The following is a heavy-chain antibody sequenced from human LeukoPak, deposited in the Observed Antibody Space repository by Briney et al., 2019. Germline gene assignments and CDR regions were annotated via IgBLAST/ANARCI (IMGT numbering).Heavy chain of an antibody. CDR1: GFTFSNYA. Sequence: SGGSLRLSCAASGFTFSNYAMNWVRQAPGKGLDWVSGISYSGDSTYYAGSVKGRFTISRDNSKNTVYLQMNSLSAEDTAIYYCAKDVARFSHYFDYRGQGSLVTVSS. CDR3: AKDVARFSHYFDY. CDR2: ISYSGDST. V-gene: IGHV3-23*01. J-gene: IGHJ4*02. D-gene: IGHD3-3*01.